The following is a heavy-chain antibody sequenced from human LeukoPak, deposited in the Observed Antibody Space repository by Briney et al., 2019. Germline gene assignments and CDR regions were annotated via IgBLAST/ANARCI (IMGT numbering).Heavy chain of an antibody. J-gene: IGHJ4*02. V-gene: IGHV3-23*01. CDR2: ISGSGGST. CDR3: AKQDGKQWLVPGFDY. D-gene: IGHD6-19*01. Sequence: GGSLRLSCAASGFTFSSYAMSWVRQAPGNGLEWVSAISGSGGSTYYADSVKGRFTISRDNSKNTLYLQMNSLRAEDTAVYYCAKQDGKQWLVPGFDYWGQGTLVTVSS. CDR1: GFTFSSYA.